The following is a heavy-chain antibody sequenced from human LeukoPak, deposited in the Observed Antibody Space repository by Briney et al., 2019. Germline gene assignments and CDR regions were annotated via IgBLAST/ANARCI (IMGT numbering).Heavy chain of an antibody. CDR1: GGTFSSYA. J-gene: IGHJ3*02. V-gene: IGHV1-69*01. CDR3: AGDPREVAFDI. CDR2: IIPIFGTA. Sequence: GSSVTVSCKASGGTFSSYAISWVRQAPGQGLEWMGGIIPIFGTANYAQKFQGRVTITADESTSTAYMEPSSLRSEDTAVYYCAGDPREVAFDIWGQGTMVTVSS.